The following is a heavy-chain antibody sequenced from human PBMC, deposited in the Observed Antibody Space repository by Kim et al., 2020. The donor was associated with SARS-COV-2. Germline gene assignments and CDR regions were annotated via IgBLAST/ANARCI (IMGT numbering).Heavy chain of an antibody. J-gene: IGHJ6*02. CDR2: IYYSGST. Sequence: SETLSLTCTVSGGSISSGGYYWSWIRQHPGKGLEWIGYIYYSGSTYYNPSLKSRVTISVDTSKNQFSLKLSSVTAADTAVYYCARAPLKTPLPLGYYYYYGMDVWAQGTTVTVSS. CDR1: GGSISSGGYY. CDR3: ARAPLKTPLPLGYYYYYGMDV. V-gene: IGHV4-31*03.